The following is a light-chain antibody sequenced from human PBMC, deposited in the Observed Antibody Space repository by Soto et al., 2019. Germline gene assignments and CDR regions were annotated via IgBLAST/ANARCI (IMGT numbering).Light chain of an antibody. CDR2: GAS. V-gene: IGKV3-20*01. Sequence: DIVLTQSPGTLSLSPAERATLSCRASQSVSSSYLAWYQQKPGQAPRLLIYGASSRATGIPDRFSGSGSGTDFTLTISRLEPEDFAVYYCLQYGSSPPWTFGQGTKVEIK. CDR1: QSVSSSY. J-gene: IGKJ1*01. CDR3: LQYGSSPPWT.